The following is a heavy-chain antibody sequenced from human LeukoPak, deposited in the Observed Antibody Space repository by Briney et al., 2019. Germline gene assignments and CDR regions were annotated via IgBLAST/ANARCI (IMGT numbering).Heavy chain of an antibody. CDR1: GFTFSSYS. D-gene: IGHD1-26*01. CDR3: AREPGEGSGSYFDY. J-gene: IGHJ4*02. Sequence: GGSLRLSCAASGFTFSSYSMNWVRQARGKGLEWVSSISSSSSYIYYADSVKGRFTISRDNAKNSLYLQMNSLRAEDTAVYYCAREPGEGSGSYFDYWGQGTLVTVSS. CDR2: ISSSSSYI. V-gene: IGHV3-21*01.